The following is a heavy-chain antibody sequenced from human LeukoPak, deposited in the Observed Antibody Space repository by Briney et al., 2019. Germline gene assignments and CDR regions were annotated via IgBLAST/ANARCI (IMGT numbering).Heavy chain of an antibody. CDR1: GFTFSGCG. D-gene: IGHD3-3*01. V-gene: IGHV3-30*19. CDR2: ITYDGINK. Sequence: GGSLRLSCAASGFTFSGCGMYWVRQAPGKGLEWAAFITYDGINKYYAESVKGRFTISRDNSKNTLSLQMNSLRGEDTAVYYCATWAATILGTDCWGQGTLVTVSS. CDR3: ATWAATILGTDC. J-gene: IGHJ4*02.